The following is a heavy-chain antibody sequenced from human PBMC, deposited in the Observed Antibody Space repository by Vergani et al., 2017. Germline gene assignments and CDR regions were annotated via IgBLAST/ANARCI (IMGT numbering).Heavy chain of an antibody. Sequence: EVQLVESGGGLVKPGGSLRLSCAVSGFTFSTYSMNWVRQAPGKGLEWVSSISDSNSDVYYADSVEGRFTSSRDNAKNSLYLQMNSLRVEDTAVDYCARDPYSSSSAIDCWGQGTLVTVSS. CDR3: ARDPYSSSSAIDC. CDR2: ISDSNSDV. CDR1: GFTFSTYS. D-gene: IGHD6-6*01. V-gene: IGHV3-21*01. J-gene: IGHJ4*02.